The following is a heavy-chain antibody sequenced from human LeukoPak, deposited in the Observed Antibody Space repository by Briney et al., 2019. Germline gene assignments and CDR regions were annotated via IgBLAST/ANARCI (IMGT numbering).Heavy chain of an antibody. CDR2: INPSGGST. Sequence: GASVKVSCKASGYTFTSYYMHWVRQAPGQGLEWMGIINPSGGSTSYAQKFQGRVTMTRDTSTSTVYMELSSLRSEDTAVYYCARDTHVDTAVGGVWAFDIWGQGTMVTVSS. D-gene: IGHD5-18*01. CDR3: ARDTHVDTAVGGVWAFDI. J-gene: IGHJ3*02. V-gene: IGHV1-46*01. CDR1: GYTFTSYY.